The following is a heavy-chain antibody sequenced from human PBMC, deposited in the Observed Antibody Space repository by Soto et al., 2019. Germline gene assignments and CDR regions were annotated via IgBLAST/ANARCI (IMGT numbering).Heavy chain of an antibody. Sequence: GSGPTLVNPTHTLTLTCSFSGFSFSTSGVGVGWVRQPPGKALEWLALIYWSGDEHYRPSLKSRLTISKDTSKNQVVLIMTNMDPVDTATYYCARGLATLPVFAFDVWGQGTTVTVSS. CDR2: IYWSGDE. V-gene: IGHV2-5*01. CDR1: GFSFSTSGVG. J-gene: IGHJ3*01. D-gene: IGHD6-6*01. CDR3: ARGLATLPVFAFDV.